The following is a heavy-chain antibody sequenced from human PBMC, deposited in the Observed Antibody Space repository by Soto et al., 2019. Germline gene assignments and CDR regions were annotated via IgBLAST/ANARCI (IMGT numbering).Heavy chain of an antibody. J-gene: IGHJ3*02. CDR3: ARAPRSGSYWSRVFDI. CDR1: GITFSSNR. CDR2: MKCDGSST. V-gene: IGHV3-74*01. Sequence: EVSVRLSWSAAGITFSSNRLHWGRQDPGKRLVWLSRMKCDGSSTSYAGSGKGRFTSSRDNAKSTLYLQMNSLRAEDTAVYDCARAPRSGSYWSRVFDIREQTPTVTVS. D-gene: IGHD1-26*01.